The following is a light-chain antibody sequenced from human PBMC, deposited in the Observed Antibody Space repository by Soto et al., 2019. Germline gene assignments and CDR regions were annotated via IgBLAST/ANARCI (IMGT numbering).Light chain of an antibody. CDR3: QQLHSYPYT. CDR1: EGISNF. Sequence: IHLTQSPSFLSASVGDRVTITCRASEGISNFLAWYQQKPGNAPQLLIYTASTLRSGVPSRFSGSGSGTEFTLTISSLQPEDFATFYCQQLHSYPYTFGQGTRLDI. CDR2: TAS. V-gene: IGKV1-9*01. J-gene: IGKJ2*01.